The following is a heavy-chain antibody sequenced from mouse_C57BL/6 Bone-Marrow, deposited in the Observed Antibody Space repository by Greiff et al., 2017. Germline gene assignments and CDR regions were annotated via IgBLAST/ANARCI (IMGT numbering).Heavy chain of an antibody. D-gene: IGHD3-1*01. CDR2: ISGGGGNT. CDR3: ARHRGYRCDY. V-gene: IGHV5-9*01. Sequence: EVMLVESGGGLVKPGGSLKLSCAASGFTFSSYTMSWVRQTPEKRLEWVATISGGGGNTYYPDSVKGRFTISRDNAKNTLYLQMSSLRSEDTALYYCARHRGYRCDYWGQGTTLTVSS. CDR1: GFTFSSYT. J-gene: IGHJ2*01.